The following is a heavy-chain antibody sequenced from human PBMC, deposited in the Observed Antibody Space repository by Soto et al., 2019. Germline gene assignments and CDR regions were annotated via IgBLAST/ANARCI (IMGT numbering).Heavy chain of an antibody. CDR2: IIPIFNST. CDR3: AREGRGKKAGYNGLVSLGY. D-gene: IGHD2-2*02. Sequence: SVKVSCKVSGSRFSNYVISWVRQAPGHGLEWLGRIIPIFNSTKYAQRFQGRVTITADKSTSTASLELSSLRSDDTAVYYCAREGRGKKAGYNGLVSLGYWGQGTLVTVSS. J-gene: IGHJ4*02. CDR1: GSRFSNYV. V-gene: IGHV1-69*06.